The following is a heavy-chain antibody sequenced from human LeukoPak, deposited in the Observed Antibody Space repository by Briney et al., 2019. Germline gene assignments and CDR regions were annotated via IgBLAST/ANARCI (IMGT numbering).Heavy chain of an antibody. CDR1: GGSFSGYY. CDR2: INHSGST. CDR3: ARAEYRSSWIDY. J-gene: IGHJ4*02. Sequence: SETLSLTCAVYGGSFSGYYWSWIRQPPAKGLEWIGEINHSGSTNYNQSLKSRVTISLDTSKPKSSLKVSSGNAADTAVYYCARAEYRSSWIDYWGQGTLVTVSS. V-gene: IGHV4-34*01. D-gene: IGHD6-13*01.